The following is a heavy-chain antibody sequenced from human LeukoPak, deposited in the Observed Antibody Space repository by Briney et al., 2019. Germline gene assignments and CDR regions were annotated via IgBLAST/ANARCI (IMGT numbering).Heavy chain of an antibody. CDR2: INHNGNVN. J-gene: IGHJ6*02. Sequence: RESLRLSCAASGFAVSSNYMNWARQAPGRGLEWVASINHNGNVNYYVDSVKGRFTISRDNARNSLYLQMSNLRAEDTAVYFCARGGGLDVWGQGATVTVSS. D-gene: IGHD3-16*01. CDR3: ARGGGLDV. V-gene: IGHV3-7*03. CDR1: GFAVSSNY.